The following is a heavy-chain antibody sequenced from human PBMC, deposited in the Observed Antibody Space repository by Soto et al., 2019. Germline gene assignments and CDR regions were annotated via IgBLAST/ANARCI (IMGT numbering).Heavy chain of an antibody. CDR2: ISTYDGNT. V-gene: IGHV1-18*01. D-gene: IGHD2-15*01. CDR1: GYSFTIYG. J-gene: IGHJ4*02. Sequence: ASVKVSCKASGYSFTIYGITWVRQAPGQGLEWMGWISTYDGNTNYAQNFQGRVSMARDTSTSTAYMELRSLRSDDTAVYYCARDRGRSCIGGICPFDYWGQGTLVTVSS. CDR3: ARDRGRSCIGGICPFDY.